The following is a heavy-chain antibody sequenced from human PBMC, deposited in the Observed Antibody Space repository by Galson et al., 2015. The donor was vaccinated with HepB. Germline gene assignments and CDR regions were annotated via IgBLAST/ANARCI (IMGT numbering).Heavy chain of an antibody. CDR3: ARDSPAVAGTTPPYYFDY. V-gene: IGHV3-21*01. J-gene: IGHJ4*02. CDR1: GFTFSSYA. Sequence: SLRLSCAASGFTFSSYAMGWVRQVPGKGLEWVSSISSSSSYIYYADSVKGRFTISRDNAKNSLYLQMNSLRAEDTAVYYCARDSPAVAGTTPPYYFDYWGQGTLVTVSS. CDR2: ISSSSSYI. D-gene: IGHD6-19*01.